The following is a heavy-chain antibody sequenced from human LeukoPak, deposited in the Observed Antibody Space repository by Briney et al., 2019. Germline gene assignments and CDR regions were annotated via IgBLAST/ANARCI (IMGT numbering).Heavy chain of an antibody. D-gene: IGHD5-18*01. CDR2: ISSSSSYI. CDR1: GFTFSDYY. CDR3: ARDTAMGYYYYYGMDV. V-gene: IGHV3-11*06. Sequence: PGGSLRLSCAASGFTFSDYYMSWIRQAPGKGLEWVSSISSSSSYIYYADSVKGRFTISRDNAKNSLYLQMNSLRAEDTAVYYCARDTAMGYYYYYGMDVWGQGTTVTVSS. J-gene: IGHJ6*02.